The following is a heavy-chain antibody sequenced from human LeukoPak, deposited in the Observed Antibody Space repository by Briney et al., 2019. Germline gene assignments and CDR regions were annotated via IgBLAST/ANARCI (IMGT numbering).Heavy chain of an antibody. Sequence: PGGSLRLSCAASGFTFGSYSMNWVRQAPGKGLEWVSSISSSSSYIYYADSVKGRFTISRDNAKNSLYLQMNSLRAEDTAVYYCALLYLQSGMTTVTTRLAFDIWGQGTMVTVSS. CDR2: ISSSSSYI. V-gene: IGHV3-21*01. D-gene: IGHD4-17*01. CDR3: ALLYLQSGMTTVTTRLAFDI. CDR1: GFTFGSYS. J-gene: IGHJ3*02.